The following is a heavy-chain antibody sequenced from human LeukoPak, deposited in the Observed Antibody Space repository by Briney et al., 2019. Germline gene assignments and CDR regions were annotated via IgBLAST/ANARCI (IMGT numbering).Heavy chain of an antibody. CDR2: IYPGDSDT. D-gene: IGHD3-22*01. J-gene: IGHJ6*03. CDR3: ARTYYYDSSGLGVYYYYMDV. CDR1: GYSFTSYW. Sequence: GESLKISCKGSGYSFTSYWIGWVRQIPGKGLEWMGIIYPGDSDTRYSPSFQGQVTISADKSISTAYLQWSSLKASDTAMYYCARTYYYDSSGLGVYYYYMDVWGKGTTVTVSS. V-gene: IGHV5-51*01.